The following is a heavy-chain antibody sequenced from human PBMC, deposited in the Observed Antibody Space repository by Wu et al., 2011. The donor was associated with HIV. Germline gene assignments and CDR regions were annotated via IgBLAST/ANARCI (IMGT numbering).Heavy chain of an antibody. D-gene: IGHD1-26*01. J-gene: IGHJ6*03. V-gene: IGHV1-69*14. CDR1: GGTFNSYG. Sequence: QVQLVQSGAEVKKPGSSVKVSCKASGGTFNSYGISWVRQAPGQGLEWMGGIIPMFGTAKYAQKFQGRVTITADKSTSTAYMELSSLRSEDTAVYYCARDKELRDGDSWSYYYYYMSVWGKGTTVTVSS. CDR3: ARDKELRDGDSWSYYYYYMSV. CDR2: IIPMFGTA.